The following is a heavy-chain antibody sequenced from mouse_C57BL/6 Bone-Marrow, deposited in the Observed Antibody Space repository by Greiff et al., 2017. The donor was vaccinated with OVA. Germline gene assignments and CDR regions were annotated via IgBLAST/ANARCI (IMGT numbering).Heavy chain of an antibody. J-gene: IGHJ3*01. CDR2: ISSGGSYT. D-gene: IGHD1-1*01. Sequence: EVMLVESGGDLVKPGGSLKLSCAASGFTFSSYGMSWVRQTPDKRLEWVATISSGGSYTYYPDSVKGRFTISRDNAKNTLYLQMSSLKSEDTAMYYCARKRDYGSKTWFAYWGQGTLVTVSA. CDR1: GFTFSSYG. V-gene: IGHV5-6*01. CDR3: ARKRDYGSKTWFAY.